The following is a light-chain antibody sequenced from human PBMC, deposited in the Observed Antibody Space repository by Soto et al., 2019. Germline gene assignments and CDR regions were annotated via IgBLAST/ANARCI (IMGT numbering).Light chain of an antibody. V-gene: IGKV3-15*01. Sequence: EIVMTQSPATRSVSPGERATLSCRASQSVSSNLAWYQQKPGQAPRLLIYGASTRATGIPARFSGSGSGTEFTLTISSLQSEDFAVYYCQQYNNWPRGVTFGPGTKVDIK. CDR1: QSVSSN. J-gene: IGKJ3*01. CDR2: GAS. CDR3: QQYNNWPRGVT.